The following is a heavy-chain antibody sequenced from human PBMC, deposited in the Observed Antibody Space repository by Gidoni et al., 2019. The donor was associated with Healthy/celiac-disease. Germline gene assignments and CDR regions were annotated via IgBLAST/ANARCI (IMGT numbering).Heavy chain of an antibody. V-gene: IGHV2-5*02. Sequence: QIPLKESGPTLVKTTQTLTLTCTFSGFSLSTSGVGVGWIRQPPGKALEWLALIYWDDDKRYSPSLKSRLTITKDTSKNQVVLTMTNMDPVDTATYYCAHRAARPVLFDYWGQGTLVTVSS. CDR1: GFSLSTSGVG. CDR2: IYWDDDK. J-gene: IGHJ4*02. D-gene: IGHD6-6*01. CDR3: AHRAARPVLFDY.